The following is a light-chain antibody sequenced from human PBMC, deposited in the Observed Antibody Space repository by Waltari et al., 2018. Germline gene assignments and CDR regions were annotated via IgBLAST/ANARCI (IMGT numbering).Light chain of an antibody. J-gene: IGKJ2*01. CDR3: QQYDDRPYT. V-gene: IGKV1-33*01. CDR2: DAS. Sequence: IQLTQSPSSLSASVGDRVTITCQASQDISDYLNWFQHKPGKAPNLLIYDASSLQKGVPSMFSGSGSGTEVTFTISSLQPEDLATYYCQQYDDRPYTFGQWTKLEI. CDR1: QDISDY.